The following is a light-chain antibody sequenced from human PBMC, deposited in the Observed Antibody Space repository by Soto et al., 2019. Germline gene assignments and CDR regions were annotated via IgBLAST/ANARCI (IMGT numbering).Light chain of an antibody. J-gene: IGKJ5*01. V-gene: IGKV3-20*01. CDR3: QHYAGGHPIT. CDR2: GAS. Sequence: EIVLTQSPGTLSLSPGERATLSCRASQTVFSNYVAWYQQKPGQSPRLLIYGASTRATGISDRFSGSGSGTDFPLTISILEPEDSAVYYCQHYAGGHPITFGQGTRLEIK. CDR1: QTVFSNY.